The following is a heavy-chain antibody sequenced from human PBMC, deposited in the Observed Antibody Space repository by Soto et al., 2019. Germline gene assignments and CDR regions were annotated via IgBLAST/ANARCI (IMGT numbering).Heavy chain of an antibody. CDR2: FSWDSGSI. J-gene: IGHJ4*02. CDR3: AKGNEVEMATITFDY. Sequence: PGGSRRLSCAAFGSTFDASGIAWFRKAPGKGLGGGAGFSWDSGSIGYARPVKGTFTIPRANAKASLYLQMNSLRAGATALFSFAKGNEVEMATITFDYWGQGTLVTVSS. D-gene: IGHD5-12*01. CDR1: GSTFDASG. V-gene: IGHV3-9*01.